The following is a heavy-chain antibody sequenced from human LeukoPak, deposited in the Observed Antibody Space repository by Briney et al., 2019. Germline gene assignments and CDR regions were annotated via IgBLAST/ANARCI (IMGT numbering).Heavy chain of an antibody. CDR3: ARDYHRDNWFDP. CDR2: IYHSGST. CDR1: GGSISSYY. Sequence: KPSETLSLTCTVSGGSISSYYWSWIRQPPGKGLEWIGYIYHSGSTNYNPSLKSRVTISVDTSKNQFSLKLSSVTAADTAVYYCARDYHRDNWFDPWGQGTLVTVSS. V-gene: IGHV4-59*01. J-gene: IGHJ5*02.